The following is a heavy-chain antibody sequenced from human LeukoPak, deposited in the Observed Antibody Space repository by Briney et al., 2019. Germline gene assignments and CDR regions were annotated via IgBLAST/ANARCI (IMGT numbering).Heavy chain of an antibody. D-gene: IGHD3-22*01. Sequence: GASVKVSCKASGYTFTSYYMHWVRQAPGQGLEWMGIINPSGGSTSYAQKFQGRVTMTRDTSTSTVYMELSSLRSEDTAVYYCARAPSYYDSSGYYGAFDIWGQGTMVTVSS. CDR1: GYTFTSYY. J-gene: IGHJ3*02. CDR2: INPSGGST. CDR3: ARAPSYYDSSGYYGAFDI. V-gene: IGHV1-46*01.